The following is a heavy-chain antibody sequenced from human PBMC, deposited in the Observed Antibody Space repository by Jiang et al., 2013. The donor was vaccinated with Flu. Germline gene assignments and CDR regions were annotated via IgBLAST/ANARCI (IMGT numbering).Heavy chain of an antibody. V-gene: IGHV4-39*01. CDR3: ARIPTAVLRYFDSTIQGAPSPEDV. Sequence: GSGLVKPSETLSLTCTVSGGSISSSSYYWGWIRQPPGKGLEWIGSIYYSGSTYYNPSLKSRVTISVDTSKNQFSLKLSSVTAADTAVYYCARIPTAVLRYFDSTIQGAPSPEDVWGQGTTGHRLL. CDR1: GGSISSSSYY. J-gene: IGHJ6*02. D-gene: IGHD3-9*01. CDR2: IYYSGST.